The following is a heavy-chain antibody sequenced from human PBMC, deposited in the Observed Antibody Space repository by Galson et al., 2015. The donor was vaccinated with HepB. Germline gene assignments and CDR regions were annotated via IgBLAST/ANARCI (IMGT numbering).Heavy chain of an antibody. Sequence: SLRLSCAASGFSFGGYWMNWVRQGPGKGLEWVANIKQDGSEEYYVDSVKGRFTVSRDNAKTSLYLQMNSLRAEDTAVYYCARDRFDYTGSYFHYYYMDVWGKGTTVTVSS. J-gene: IGHJ6*03. V-gene: IGHV3-7*01. CDR2: IKQDGSEE. D-gene: IGHD3-9*01. CDR3: ARDRFDYTGSYFHYYYMDV. CDR1: GFSFGGYW.